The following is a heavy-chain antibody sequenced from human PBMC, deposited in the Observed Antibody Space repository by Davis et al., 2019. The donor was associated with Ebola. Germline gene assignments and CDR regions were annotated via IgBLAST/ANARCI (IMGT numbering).Heavy chain of an antibody. Sequence: MPSETLSLTCAVYGGSFSGYYWSWIRQAPGKGLEWIGYIYYSGSTNYNPSLKSRVTISVDTSKNQFSLKLSSVTAADTAVYYCARDLVGCSSTSCYYYGMDVWGKGTTVTVSS. CDR2: IYYSGST. J-gene: IGHJ6*04. D-gene: IGHD2-2*01. CDR3: ARDLVGCSSTSCYYYGMDV. V-gene: IGHV4-59*01. CDR1: GGSFSGYY.